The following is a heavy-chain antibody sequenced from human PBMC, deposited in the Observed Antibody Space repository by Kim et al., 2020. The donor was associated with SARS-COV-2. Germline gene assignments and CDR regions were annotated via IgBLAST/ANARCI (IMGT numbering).Heavy chain of an antibody. CDR2: IYSGGST. Sequence: GGSLRLSCAASGFTVSSNYMSWVRQAPGKGLEWVSVIYSGGSTYYADSVKGRFTISRDNSKNTLYLQMNSLRAEDTAVYYCATARYSSRLDYWGQGTLVTVSS. J-gene: IGHJ4*02. V-gene: IGHV3-53*01. CDR1: GFTVSSNY. CDR3: ATARYSSRLDY. D-gene: IGHD6-13*01.